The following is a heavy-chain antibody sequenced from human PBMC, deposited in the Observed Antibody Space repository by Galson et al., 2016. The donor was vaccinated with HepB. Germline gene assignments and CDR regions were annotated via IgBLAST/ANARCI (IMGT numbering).Heavy chain of an antibody. Sequence: SLRPSCAVSGFTFSKNWMSWVRQAPGKGLEWVANIKEDGSDKFYVDSVKGRFTISRDNAKNSLYLQMSSLRVEDTAVYYCVRIGVVIPATKLDYWGQGTLVTVSS. CDR2: IKEDGSDK. CDR3: VRIGVVIPATKLDY. J-gene: IGHJ4*02. CDR1: GFTFSKNW. V-gene: IGHV3-7*01. D-gene: IGHD2-2*01.